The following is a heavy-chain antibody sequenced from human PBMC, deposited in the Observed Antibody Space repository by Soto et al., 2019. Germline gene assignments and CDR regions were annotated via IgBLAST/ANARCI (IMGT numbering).Heavy chain of an antibody. V-gene: IGHV3-7*03. D-gene: IGHD2-2*02. CDR3: ARDRPLHCRSTSCYSEYYGMDV. CDR2: IKQDGSDK. CDR1: GFTFSSYW. J-gene: IGHJ6*02. Sequence: LRLSCAASGFTFSSYWMTWVRQAPGKGLEWVANIKQDGSDKSYVDSVKGRFTISRDNAKNSLYLQMNSLRAEDTAVYYCARDRPLHCRSTSCYSEYYGMDVWGQGTTVTVSS.